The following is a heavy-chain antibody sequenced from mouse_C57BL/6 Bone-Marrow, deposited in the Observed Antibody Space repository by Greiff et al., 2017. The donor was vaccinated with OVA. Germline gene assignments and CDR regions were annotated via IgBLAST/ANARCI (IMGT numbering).Heavy chain of an antibody. Sequence: EVQRVESGGDLVKPGGSLKLSCAASGFTFSSYGMSWVRQTPDKRLEWVATISSGGSYTYYPDSVKGRFTISRDNAKNTLYLQMSSLKSEDTAMYYCARRGRDGYYAFAYWGQGTLVTVSA. CDR2: ISSGGSYT. J-gene: IGHJ3*01. D-gene: IGHD2-3*01. CDR1: GFTFSSYG. V-gene: IGHV5-6*01. CDR3: ARRGRDGYYAFAY.